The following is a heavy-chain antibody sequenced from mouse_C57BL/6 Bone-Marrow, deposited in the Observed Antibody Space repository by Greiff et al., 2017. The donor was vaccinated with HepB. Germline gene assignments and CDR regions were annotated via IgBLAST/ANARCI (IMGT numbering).Heavy chain of an antibody. J-gene: IGHJ1*03. Sequence: EVKLMESGPGLAKPSQTLSLTCSVTGYSITSDYWNWIRKFPGNKLEYMGYISYSGSTYYNPSLKSRISITRDTSKNQYYLQLNSVTTEDTATYYCARLTYYDYDGWYFDVWGTGTTVTVSS. CDR2: ISYSGST. D-gene: IGHD2-4*01. V-gene: IGHV3-8*01. CDR3: ARLTYYDYDGWYFDV. CDR1: GYSITSDY.